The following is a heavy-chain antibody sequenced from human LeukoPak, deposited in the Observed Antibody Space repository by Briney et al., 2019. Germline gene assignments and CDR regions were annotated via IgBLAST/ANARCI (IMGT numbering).Heavy chain of an antibody. Sequence: GASVKVSCKASGYTFTSYGISWVRQAPGQGLEWMGWISAYNGNTNYAQKFQGRVTITRDTSANTAYMELSSLRSEDTAVYYCARDDSSGYSPNLDYWGQGTLVTVSS. D-gene: IGHD3-22*01. CDR2: ISAYNGNT. V-gene: IGHV1-18*01. J-gene: IGHJ4*02. CDR1: GYTFTSYG. CDR3: ARDDSSGYSPNLDY.